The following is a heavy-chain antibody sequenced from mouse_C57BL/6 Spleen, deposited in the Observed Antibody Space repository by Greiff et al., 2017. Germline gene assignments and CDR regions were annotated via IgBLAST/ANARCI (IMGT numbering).Heavy chain of an antibody. CDR3: AGGRNFYAMDY. CDR2: LDPNSGGT. Sequence: VQLQQSGADLVKPGASVKLSCTASGYTFTSYWMDWVKQRPGRGLEWIGRLDPNSGGTTYNEKFKSKVTLIVDKTSSTLYMQRSSPTSEDSAVYYCAGGRNFYAMDYWGQGTSVTVSS. V-gene: IGHV1-72*01. CDR1: GYTFTSYW. J-gene: IGHJ4*01.